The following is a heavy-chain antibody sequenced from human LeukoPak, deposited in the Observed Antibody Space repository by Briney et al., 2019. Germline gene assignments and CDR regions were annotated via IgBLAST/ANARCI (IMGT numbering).Heavy chain of an antibody. D-gene: IGHD2-15*01. CDR3: ARSPLEYCSGGSCYSWYYFDY. Sequence: GGSLRLSCAASGFTFNIYTMSWVRQAPGKGLEWVSVIYSGGSTCYADSVKGRSTISRDNSKNTLYLQMNSLRAEDTAVYYCARSPLEYCSGGSCYSWYYFDYWGQGTLVTVSS. CDR2: IYSGGST. J-gene: IGHJ4*02. CDR1: GFTFNIYT. V-gene: IGHV3-66*01.